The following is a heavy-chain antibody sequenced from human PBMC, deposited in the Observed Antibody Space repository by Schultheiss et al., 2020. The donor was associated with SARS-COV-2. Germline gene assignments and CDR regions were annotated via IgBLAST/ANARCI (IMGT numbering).Heavy chain of an antibody. CDR3: ARDHGGYNSLDY. CDR1: GLTVSNNY. D-gene: IGHD5-24*01. CDR2: IYSGGNT. Sequence: GGSLRLSCAASGLTVSNNYMTWVRQAPGKGLEWVSVIYSGGNTHYADSVRGRFIISRDNAKNTLYLQMNSLRAEDTAVYYCARDHGGYNSLDYWGQGTLVTVSS. J-gene: IGHJ4*02. V-gene: IGHV3-66*01.